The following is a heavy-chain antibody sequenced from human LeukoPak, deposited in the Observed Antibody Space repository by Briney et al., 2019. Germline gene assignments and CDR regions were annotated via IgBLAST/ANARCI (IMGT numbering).Heavy chain of an antibody. CDR3: ARPYYYDILTGYYYDAFDI. Sequence: PSETLSLTYAVYGGSFSGYYWSWIRQPPGKGLEWIGEINHSGSTNYNPSLKSRVTISVDTSKNQFSLKLSSVTAADTAVYYCARPYYYDILTGYYYDAFDIWGQGTMVTVSS. CDR1: GGSFSGYY. V-gene: IGHV4-34*01. CDR2: INHSGST. D-gene: IGHD3-9*01. J-gene: IGHJ3*02.